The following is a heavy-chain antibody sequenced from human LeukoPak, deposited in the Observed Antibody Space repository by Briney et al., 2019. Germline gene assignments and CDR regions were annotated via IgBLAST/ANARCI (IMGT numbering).Heavy chain of an antibody. CDR2: IQYDGSNK. V-gene: IGHV3-30*02. CDR1: GFTFSSYG. CDR3: ANFPGASYPGQDFDY. D-gene: IGHD1-26*01. Sequence: PGGSLRLSCAASGFTFSSYGMHWVRQAPGKGLEWVAFIQYDGSNKYYADSVKGRFTISRDNSKNTLYLQMNSLRAEDTAVYYCANFPGASYPGQDFDYWGQGTLVTVSS. J-gene: IGHJ4*02.